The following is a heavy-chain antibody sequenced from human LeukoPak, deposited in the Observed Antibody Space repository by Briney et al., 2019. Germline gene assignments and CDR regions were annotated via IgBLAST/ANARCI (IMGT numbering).Heavy chain of an antibody. Sequence: GGSLRLSCAASGSTFSSYEMNWVRQALGKGLEWVSYISSSGSTIYYADSVKGRFTISRDNAKNSLYLQMNSLRAEDTAVYYCARAGAAAGTRGFASSPSNWFDPWGQGTLVTVSS. V-gene: IGHV3-48*03. D-gene: IGHD6-13*01. CDR2: ISSSGSTI. CDR1: GSTFSSYE. CDR3: ARAGAAAGTRGFASSPSNWFDP. J-gene: IGHJ5*02.